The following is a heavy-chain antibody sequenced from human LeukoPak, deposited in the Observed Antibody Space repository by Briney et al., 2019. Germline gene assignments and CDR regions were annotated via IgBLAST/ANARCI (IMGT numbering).Heavy chain of an antibody. CDR3: ARASGSNRLDY. V-gene: IGHV3-9*03. J-gene: IGHJ4*02. CDR2: ITWNSGRV. Sequence: GRSLRLSCAASGFTFEDFAIQWVRPAPGKGLEWVSGITWNSGRVTYADAVKGRFTISRDNAKKYLYLQISGLRAEDMALYYCARASGSNRLDYWGQGTLVTVSS. D-gene: IGHD1-26*01. CDR1: GFTFEDFA.